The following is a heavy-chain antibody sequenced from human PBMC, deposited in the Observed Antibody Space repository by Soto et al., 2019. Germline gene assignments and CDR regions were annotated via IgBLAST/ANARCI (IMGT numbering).Heavy chain of an antibody. CDR1: GYTFTSYG. CDR3: ARTIYDILTGYFSNWFDP. J-gene: IGHJ5*02. D-gene: IGHD3-9*01. CDR2: ISAYNGNT. V-gene: IGHV1-18*01. Sequence: AASVKVSCKASGYTFTSYGISWVRQAPGQGLEWMGWISAYNGNTNYAQKLQGRVTMTTDTSTSTAYMELRSLRSDDTAVYYCARTIYDILTGYFSNWFDPWGQGTLVTVSS.